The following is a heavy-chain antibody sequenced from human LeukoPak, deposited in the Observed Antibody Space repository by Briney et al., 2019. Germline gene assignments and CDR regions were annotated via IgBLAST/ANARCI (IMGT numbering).Heavy chain of an antibody. Sequence: SGTLSLTCAASGGSISSSNWWSWVRQPPGKGLEWIGEIYHSGSTNYNPSLKSRVTISVDKSKNQFSLKLSSVTAADTAVYYCASGGLTASRYYYYGMDVWGKGTTVTVSS. CDR1: GGSISSSNW. J-gene: IGHJ6*04. CDR2: IYHSGST. V-gene: IGHV4-4*02. D-gene: IGHD1-20*01. CDR3: ASGGLTASRYYYYGMDV.